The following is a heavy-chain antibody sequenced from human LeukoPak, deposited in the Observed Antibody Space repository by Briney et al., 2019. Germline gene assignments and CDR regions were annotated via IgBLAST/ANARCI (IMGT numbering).Heavy chain of an antibody. Sequence: KPSETLSLTCAVSGGSISSGGYSWSWIRQPPGKGLEWIGYIYHSGSTYYNPSLKSRVTISVDRSKNQSSLKLSSVAAADTAVYYCAGSLGYCSSTSCYKSGWFDPWGQGTLVTVSS. CDR3: AGSLGYCSSTSCYKSGWFDP. CDR1: GGSISSGGYS. CDR2: IYHSGST. D-gene: IGHD2-2*02. J-gene: IGHJ5*02. V-gene: IGHV4-30-2*01.